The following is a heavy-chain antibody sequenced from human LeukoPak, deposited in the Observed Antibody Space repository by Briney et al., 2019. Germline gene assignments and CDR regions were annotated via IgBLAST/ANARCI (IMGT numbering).Heavy chain of an antibody. D-gene: IGHD1-26*01. CDR1: GFIFNNYA. J-gene: IGHJ6*02. V-gene: IGHV3-23*01. CDR3: AKDSSGSPLGYGMDV. Sequence: PGGSLRLSCAASGFIFNNYAMHWVRQAPGKGLEWVSTIGGSGITTFYADSVKGRFTISRDNSKNTLYLQMNSLRAEDTAVYYCAKDSSGSPLGYGMDVWGQGTTVTVSS. CDR2: IGGSGITT.